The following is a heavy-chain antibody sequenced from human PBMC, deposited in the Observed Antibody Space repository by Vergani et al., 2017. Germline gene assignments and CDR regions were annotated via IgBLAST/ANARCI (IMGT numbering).Heavy chain of an antibody. CDR3: AKESGYDILTGYDDAFDI. J-gene: IGHJ3*02. Sequence: EVQLVESGGVVVQPGGSLRLSCAVSGFTFDDYTMHWVRQAPGKGLEWVSLISWDGGSTYYADSVKGRFTISRDNNKNSLYLQMNSLRTEDTALYYCAKESGYDILTGYDDAFDIWGQGTMVTVSS. D-gene: IGHD3-9*01. V-gene: IGHV3-43*01. CDR1: GFTFDDYT. CDR2: ISWDGGST.